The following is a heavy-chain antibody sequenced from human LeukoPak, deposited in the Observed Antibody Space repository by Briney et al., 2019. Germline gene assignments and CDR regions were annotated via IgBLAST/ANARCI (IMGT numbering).Heavy chain of an antibody. CDR3: AREGPLDFHTPFDY. D-gene: IGHD3-3*01. J-gene: IGHJ4*02. V-gene: IGHV3-30-3*01. CDR2: ISYDGSNK. Sequence: GESLRLSCAASGFTFSSYAMHWVRQAPGKGLEWVAVISYDGSNKYYADSVKGRFTISRDNSKNTLYLQMNSLRAEDTAVHYCAREGPLDFHTPFDYWGQGTLVTVSS. CDR1: GFTFSSYA.